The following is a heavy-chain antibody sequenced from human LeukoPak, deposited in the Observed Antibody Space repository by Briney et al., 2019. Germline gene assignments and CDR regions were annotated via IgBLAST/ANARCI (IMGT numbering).Heavy chain of an antibody. CDR3: ARDRRSPHSAYDFGHLDI. V-gene: IGHV3-11*01. D-gene: IGHD5-12*01. J-gene: IGHJ1*01. Sequence: DSVKGRFTISRDNAKRSLYLQMDRLRVEDTAVYYCARDRRSPHSAYDFGHLDIWGQGTLLAVSS.